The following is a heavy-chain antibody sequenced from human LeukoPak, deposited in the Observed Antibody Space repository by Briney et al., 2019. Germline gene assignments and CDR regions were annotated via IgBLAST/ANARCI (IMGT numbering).Heavy chain of an antibody. D-gene: IGHD3-22*01. CDR2: IYYSGSI. CDR3: ARQGVKYYDSSGYY. V-gene: IGHV4-59*11. J-gene: IGHJ1*01. CDR1: GGSISSHY. Sequence: SETLSLTCTVSGGSISSHYWSWIRQPPGKGLEWIGYIYYSGSINYNPSLKSRVTISVDTSKNQFSLKLTSVTAADTAVYYCARQGVKYYDSSGYYWGQGTLVTVSS.